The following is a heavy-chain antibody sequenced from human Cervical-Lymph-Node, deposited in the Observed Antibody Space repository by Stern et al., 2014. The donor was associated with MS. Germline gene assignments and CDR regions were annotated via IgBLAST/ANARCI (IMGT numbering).Heavy chain of an antibody. CDR3: AKDFYPNTAMVYSYFHL. D-gene: IGHD5-18*01. J-gene: IGHJ2*01. CDR2: INWNGDTI. Sequence: EVQLVESGGGLVQPGRSLRLSCAASGIRFDDYAMHWVRQVPGKGLEWVSSINWNGDTIAYADSVKGRFTISRDNAKNSLYLQMDSLRAEDTALYYCAKDFYPNTAMVYSYFHLWGRGTLVTISS. V-gene: IGHV3-9*01. CDR1: GIRFDDYA.